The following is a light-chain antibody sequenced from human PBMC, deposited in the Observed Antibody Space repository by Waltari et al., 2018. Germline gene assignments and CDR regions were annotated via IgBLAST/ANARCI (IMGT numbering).Light chain of an antibody. CDR2: VGTGGIVG. CDR3: GADHGSGSSFVYV. CDR1: SRYSNHK. Sequence: QPVLTQPPSASASLGASVTLTCTLSSRYSNHKVDWYQPTPRKGPRFVMRVGTGGIVGTKGDGIPDRFSVLGSGLNRYLTIKNIQEEDESDYHCGADHGSGSSFVYVFGTGTKVTVL. J-gene: IGLJ1*01. V-gene: IGLV9-49*03.